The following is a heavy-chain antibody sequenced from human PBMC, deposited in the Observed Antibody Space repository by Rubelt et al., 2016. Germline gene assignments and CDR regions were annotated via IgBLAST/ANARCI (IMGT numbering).Heavy chain of an antibody. Sequence: QVQLVESGGGVVQPGGSLGLSCAASGFTFSNYGMHWVRQAPGKGLEWVSFIRSDGSNKFYADSVKGRFTISRNNSKNPLDLQRNSLSAEDTAVYYCAKEEPSTGVIYWGQGTLVTVSS. CDR3: AKEEPSTGVIY. J-gene: IGHJ4*02. CDR1: GFTFSNYG. V-gene: IGHV3-30*02. CDR2: IRSDGSNK. D-gene: IGHD1-1*01.